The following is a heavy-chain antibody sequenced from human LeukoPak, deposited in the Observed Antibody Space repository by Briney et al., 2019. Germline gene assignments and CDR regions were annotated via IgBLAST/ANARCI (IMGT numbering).Heavy chain of an antibody. D-gene: IGHD3-22*01. J-gene: IGHJ2*01. V-gene: IGHV1-8*01. CDR3: AKKSYYYDSSGYYSNWYFGL. Sequence: ASVKVSCTASGYTFTSYDINWVRQATGQGLEWMGWMNPNSGNTGYAQKFQGRVTMTRNTSISTAYMELSSLRSEDTAVYYCAKKSYYYDSSGYYSNWYFGLWGRGTLVIVSS. CDR2: MNPNSGNT. CDR1: GYTFTSYD.